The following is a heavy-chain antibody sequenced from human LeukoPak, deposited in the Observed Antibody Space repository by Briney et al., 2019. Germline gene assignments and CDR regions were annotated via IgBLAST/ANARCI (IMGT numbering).Heavy chain of an antibody. D-gene: IGHD3-9*01. Sequence: ASVKVSCKASGYTFTSYYMHWVRQAPGQGLEWMGIINPSGGSTSYAQKFQGRVTMTRDTSTSTVYMELSSLRSEDTAVYYCAREVPYYDILTGYYPGVHYYYYGMDVWGQGTTVTVSS. J-gene: IGHJ6*02. CDR1: GYTFTSYY. CDR2: INPSGGST. V-gene: IGHV1-46*01. CDR3: AREVPYYDILTGYYPGVHYYYYGMDV.